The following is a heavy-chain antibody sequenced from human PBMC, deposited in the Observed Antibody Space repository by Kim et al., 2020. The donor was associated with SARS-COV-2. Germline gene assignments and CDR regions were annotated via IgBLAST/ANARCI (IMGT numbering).Heavy chain of an antibody. J-gene: IGHJ4*02. CDR2: ISWDGGST. Sequence: GGSLRLSCAASGFTFDDYTMHWVRQAPGKGLEWVSLISWDGGSTYYADSVKGRFTISRDNSKNSLYLQMNSLRTEDTALYYCAKDHYPFVSSGWGPFDYWGQGTLVTVSS. CDR1: GFTFDDYT. D-gene: IGHD6-19*01. CDR3: AKDHYPFVSSGWGPFDY. V-gene: IGHV3-43*01.